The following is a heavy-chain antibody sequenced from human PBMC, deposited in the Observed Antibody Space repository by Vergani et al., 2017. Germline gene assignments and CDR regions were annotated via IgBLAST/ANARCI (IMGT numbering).Heavy chain of an antibody. J-gene: IGHJ3*02. V-gene: IGHV5-51*01. D-gene: IGHD3-22*01. Sequence: EVPLVPSGAEVKKPGASLKISCKGSGYSFTSYWIGWVRQMPGKGLEWMGIIYPGDSDTSYSPSFQGQVTISADKSISTAYLQWSSLKASDTAMYYCASTYYYDSSGPSAFDIWGQGTMVTVSS. CDR1: GYSFTSYW. CDR2: IYPGDSDT. CDR3: ASTYYYDSSGPSAFDI.